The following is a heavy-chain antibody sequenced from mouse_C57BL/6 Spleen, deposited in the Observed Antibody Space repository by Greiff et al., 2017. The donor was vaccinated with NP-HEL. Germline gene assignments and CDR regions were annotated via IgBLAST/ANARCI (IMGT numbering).Heavy chain of an antibody. D-gene: IGHD1-1*01. Sequence: QVQLQQPGTELVKPGASVKLSCKASGYTFTSYWMHWVKQRPGQGLEWIGNINPSNGGTTYNEKFKSTATLTVDKSSSTAYMQLSSLTSEDSAVYYCARPPRIYYYGRETYYFDYWGQGTTLTVSS. CDR3: ARPPRIYYYGRETYYFDY. CDR1: GYTFTSYW. V-gene: IGHV1-53*01. CDR2: INPSNGGT. J-gene: IGHJ2*01.